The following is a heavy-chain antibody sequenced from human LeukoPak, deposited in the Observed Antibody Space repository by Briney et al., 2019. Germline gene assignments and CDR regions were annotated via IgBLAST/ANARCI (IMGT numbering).Heavy chain of an antibody. D-gene: IGHD4-23*01. CDR1: GYTLSELS. CDR3: ARDNSVEDTAWWFDP. CDR2: FDPEDGET. V-gene: IGHV1-24*01. Sequence: ASVKVSCKVSGYTLSELSIHWVRQAPGKGLEWMGGFDPEDGETMYAQKFQGRVTMTRDMYTSTDYMELSSLRSEDTAVYYCARDNSVEDTAWWFDPWGQGTLVTVSS. J-gene: IGHJ5*02.